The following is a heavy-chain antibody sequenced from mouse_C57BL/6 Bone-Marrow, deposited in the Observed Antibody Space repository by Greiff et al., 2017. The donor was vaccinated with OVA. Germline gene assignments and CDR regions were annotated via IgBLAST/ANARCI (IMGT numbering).Heavy chain of an antibody. CDR2: IYPRSGNT. CDR3: ARLRAAQAKAWFAY. CDR1: GYTFTSYG. V-gene: IGHV1-81*01. D-gene: IGHD3-2*02. J-gene: IGHJ3*01. Sequence: LVESGAELARPGASVKLSCKASGYTFTSYGISWVKQRTGQGLEWIGEIYPRSGNTYYNEKFKGKATLTADKSSSTAYMELRSLTSEDSAVYFCARLRAAQAKAWFAYWGQGTLVTVSA.